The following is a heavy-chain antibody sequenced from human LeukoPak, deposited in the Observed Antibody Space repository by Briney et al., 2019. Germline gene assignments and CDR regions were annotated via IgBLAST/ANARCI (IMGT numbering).Heavy chain of an antibody. D-gene: IGHD3-10*01. Sequence: GGSLRLSCVISDFPVSDNYMSWVRQAPGRGLEWVSVISNYGVTHYADSVKGRFTISRDDSNDTVFLRMSSLRPEDTAVYYCGASGSYYTPSYYWGQGTLVTVSS. CDR1: DFPVSDNY. CDR3: GASGSYYTPSYY. CDR2: ISNYGVT. J-gene: IGHJ4*02. V-gene: IGHV3-53*01.